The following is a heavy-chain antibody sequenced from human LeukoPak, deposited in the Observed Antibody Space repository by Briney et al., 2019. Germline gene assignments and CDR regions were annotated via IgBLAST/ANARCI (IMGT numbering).Heavy chain of an antibody. J-gene: IGHJ2*01. CDR2: FSGSGGST. CDR3: ATLYGDYNWYFDL. V-gene: IGHV3-23*01. D-gene: IGHD4-17*01. Sequence: GGSLRLSCAASGFTFSSYGMSWVRQAPGKGLEWVSAFSGSGGSTYYADSVKGRFTISRDNSKSTLYLQMNSLRAEDTALYYCATLYGDYNWYFDLWGRGTLVNVSS. CDR1: GFTFSSYG.